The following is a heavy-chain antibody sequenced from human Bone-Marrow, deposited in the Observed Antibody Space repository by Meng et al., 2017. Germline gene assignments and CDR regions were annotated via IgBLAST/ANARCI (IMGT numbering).Heavy chain of an antibody. Sequence: ASVKVSCKASGCTFSNYDFSWVRQAPGQGLEWMGRINPKSGDTHYAQKFQGRVTMTGDTSISTAYMELSGLRSDDTAMYYCARDEDISADGKPFGDYWGQGTLVTVSS. CDR1: GCTFSNYD. D-gene: IGHD6-25*01. J-gene: IGHJ4*02. V-gene: IGHV1-2*06. CDR2: INPKSGDT. CDR3: ARDEDISADGKPFGDY.